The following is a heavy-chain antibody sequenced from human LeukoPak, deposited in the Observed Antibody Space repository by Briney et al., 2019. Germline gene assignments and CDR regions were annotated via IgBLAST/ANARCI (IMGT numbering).Heavy chain of an antibody. CDR2: INGDGRDT. J-gene: IGHJ4*02. Sequence: GGSLRLSCIASGFTFNTYSMHWVRQAPGKGPVWVSGINGDGRDTIYADPVKGRFTISRDDAKKTLHLQMNSLTDEDAALYYCVAEITGAFDYWGQGTLVAVSS. CDR1: GFTFNTYS. D-gene: IGHD3-10*01. CDR3: VAEITGAFDY. V-gene: IGHV3-74*01.